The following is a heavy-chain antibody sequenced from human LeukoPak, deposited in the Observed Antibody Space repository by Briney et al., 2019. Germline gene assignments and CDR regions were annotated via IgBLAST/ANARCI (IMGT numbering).Heavy chain of an antibody. D-gene: IGHD3-3*01. CDR3: ARQELRFLEWLRYFDY. Sequence: SETLSLTCTVSGGSISSSSYYWGWIRQPPGKGLEWLGSIYYSGSTYYNPSLKSRVTISVDTSKNQFSLKLSSVTAADTAVYYCARQELRFLEWLRYFDYWGQGTLVTVSS. CDR1: GGSISSSSYY. CDR2: IYYSGST. V-gene: IGHV4-39*01. J-gene: IGHJ4*02.